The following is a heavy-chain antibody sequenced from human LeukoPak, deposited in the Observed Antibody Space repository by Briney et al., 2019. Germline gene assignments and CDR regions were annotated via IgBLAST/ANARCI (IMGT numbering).Heavy chain of an antibody. CDR1: GGSISSSNW. CDR2: IYHSGST. J-gene: IGHJ4*02. D-gene: IGHD6-13*01. V-gene: IGHV4-4*02. Sequence: SGTLSLTCAVSGGSISSSNWWSWVRQPPGKGLEWIGEIYHSGSTNYNPSLKSRVTISVDKAKNQFSLKLSSVTAADTAVYYCARDLPWGLGSSSWYASLAYWGQGTLVTVSS. CDR3: ARDLPWGLGSSSWYASLAY.